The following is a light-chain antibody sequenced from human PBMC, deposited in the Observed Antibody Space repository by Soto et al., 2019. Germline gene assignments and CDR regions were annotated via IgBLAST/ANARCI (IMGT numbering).Light chain of an antibody. Sequence: QSVLTQPASVSGSPGQSITISCTGTSSDVGSYNLVSWYQQHPGEAPKLMIYGGTTRPSGVSNRFSGSKSGNTASLTISGLQAEDEADYYCCSYAGITTYYVFGTGTKLTVL. J-gene: IGLJ1*01. CDR3: CSYAGITTYYV. CDR1: SSDVGSYNL. CDR2: GGT. V-gene: IGLV2-23*01.